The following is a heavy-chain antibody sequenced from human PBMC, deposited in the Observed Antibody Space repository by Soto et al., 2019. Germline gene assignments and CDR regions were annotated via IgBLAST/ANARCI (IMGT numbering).Heavy chain of an antibody. CDR1: GFPFTTYG. CDR3: VGGQYDFDY. D-gene: IGHD3-10*01. Sequence: QVQLVESGGGVVQPGRSLRLSCAASGFPFTTYGMHWVREGPGKGLEWVAVISYDGSNKYYADSVKGRFTISRDNSKDTLYLQMNSRRPEDTALSYCVGGQYDFDYRGQGTLVTVSS. V-gene: IGHV3-30*03. CDR2: ISYDGSNK. J-gene: IGHJ4*02.